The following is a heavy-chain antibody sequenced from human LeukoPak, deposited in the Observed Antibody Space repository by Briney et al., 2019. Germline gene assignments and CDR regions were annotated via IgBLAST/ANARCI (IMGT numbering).Heavy chain of an antibody. Sequence: ASVKVSCKXGGYKFTGYYIQWVRQAPGQGLESMGRVNANSGATNSARKFQGRVTMTRDSSTSTAYMELSGLTSDDTAVYYCARERRDLGDSVRTGYYYYMDVWGEGTTVIVSS. V-gene: IGHV1-2*02. CDR3: ARERRDLGDSVRTGYYYYMDV. CDR2: VNANSGAT. CDR1: GYKFTGYY. J-gene: IGHJ6*03. D-gene: IGHD4-17*01.